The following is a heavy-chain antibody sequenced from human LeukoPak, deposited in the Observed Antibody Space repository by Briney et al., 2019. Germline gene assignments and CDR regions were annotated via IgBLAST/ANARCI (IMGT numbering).Heavy chain of an antibody. D-gene: IGHD2-2*01. V-gene: IGHV3-23*01. CDR3: AKTTRGTGCSSTSCSFFDY. CDR1: GFTFFTYA. Sequence: GGSLRLSCAASGFTFFTYAMSWVRQSPGKGLEWVSAISSSGGSTYYADSVKGRFTISRDNSKNTLYLQMNSLRAEDTAVYYCAKTTRGTGCSSTSCSFFDYWGQGTLVTVSS. CDR2: ISSSGGST. J-gene: IGHJ4*02.